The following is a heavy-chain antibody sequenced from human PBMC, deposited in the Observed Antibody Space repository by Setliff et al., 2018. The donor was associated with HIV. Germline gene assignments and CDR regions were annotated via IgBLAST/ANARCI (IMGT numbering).Heavy chain of an antibody. J-gene: IGHJ6*03. D-gene: IGHD3-3*01. CDR3: ARSYYNFANGYYYYYYMDV. CDR1: GGSISSYY. V-gene: IGHV4-59*01. CDR2: IYYSGSA. Sequence: SETLSLTCTVSGGSISSYYWSWIRQPPGKGLEWIGYIYYSGSANYNPSLKSRVTISVDTSKNQFSLKLSSVTAADTAVYYCARSYYNFANGYYYYYYMDVWGKGTTVTVSS.